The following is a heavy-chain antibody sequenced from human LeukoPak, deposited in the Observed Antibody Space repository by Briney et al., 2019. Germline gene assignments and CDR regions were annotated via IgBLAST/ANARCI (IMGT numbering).Heavy chain of an antibody. J-gene: IGHJ5*02. V-gene: IGHV3-21*01. CDR3: ARDVSYWFDP. CDR1: GFTFSRDS. D-gene: IGHD1-26*01. Sequence: GGSLRLSCAASGFTFSRDSMNWVRQAPGKGQEWVSTISSSSTYIYYADSVKGRFTISRDNAKNSLYLHMNSLRVEDTAVYYCARDVSYWFDPWGQGALVTVSS. CDR2: ISSSSTYI.